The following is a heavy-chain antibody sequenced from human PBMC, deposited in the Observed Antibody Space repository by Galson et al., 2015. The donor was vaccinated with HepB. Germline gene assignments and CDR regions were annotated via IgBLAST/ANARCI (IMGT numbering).Heavy chain of an antibody. CDR1: GFTFSSYA. V-gene: IGHV3-30*04. J-gene: IGHJ4*02. D-gene: IGHD3-16*01. CDR2: ISYDGSNK. Sequence: SLRLSCAASGFTFSSYAMHWVRQAPGKGLEWVAVISYDGSNKYYADSMKGRFTISRDNSKNTLYLQMNSLRAEDTAVYYCARDLALFSAVRGGGMDVWGQGTLVTVSS. CDR3: ARDLALFSAVRGGGMDV.